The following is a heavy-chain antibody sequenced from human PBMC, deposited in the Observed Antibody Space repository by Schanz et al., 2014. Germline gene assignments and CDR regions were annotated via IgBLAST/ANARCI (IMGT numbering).Heavy chain of an antibody. CDR2: ISGSGGST. V-gene: IGHV3-23*01. J-gene: IGHJ4*02. CDR3: ARDFHGYGPHLDY. CDR1: GFTFSSYA. D-gene: IGHD5-12*01. Sequence: EVHLLDSGGGLVQPGGSLRLSCAASGFTFSSYAMSWVRQAPGKGLEWVSAISGSGGSTYYADSVKGRFTVSRDNSKNTLYLQLNSLRAEDTAVYYCARDFHGYGPHLDYWGQGSLVTVSS.